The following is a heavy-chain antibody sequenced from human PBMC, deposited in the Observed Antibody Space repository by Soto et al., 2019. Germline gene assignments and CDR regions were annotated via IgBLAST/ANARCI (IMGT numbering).Heavy chain of an antibody. D-gene: IGHD3-16*02. CDR1: GFTLSMSA. V-gene: IGHV3-23*01. J-gene: IGHJ3*01. CDR3: AKDRGIIVKAGDAFDV. Sequence: PVGSLRLSCASSGFTLSMSAVNWVRQAPGKGLEWVSYISDSGDRTYYADSVKGRFTISRGRSKNTVSLQMDSLGAEDTAVYYCAKDRGIIVKAGDAFDVWGQGTKVTVSS. CDR2: ISDSGDRT.